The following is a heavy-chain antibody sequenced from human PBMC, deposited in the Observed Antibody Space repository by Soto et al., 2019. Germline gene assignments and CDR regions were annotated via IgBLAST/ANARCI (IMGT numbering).Heavy chain of an antibody. J-gene: IGHJ4*02. Sequence: QVQLVESGGGVVQPGRSLRLSCAASGFMFSSYAMHWVRQAPGKGLEWVAVQTYDGSNKYYVDSVKGRFTISRDNSKNTLYLQMNSLRAEDTAVYYCARAGGLLVDYWGQGTLVTVSS. CDR3: ARAGGLLVDY. CDR2: QTYDGSNK. D-gene: IGHD1-26*01. CDR1: GFMFSSYA. V-gene: IGHV3-30-3*01.